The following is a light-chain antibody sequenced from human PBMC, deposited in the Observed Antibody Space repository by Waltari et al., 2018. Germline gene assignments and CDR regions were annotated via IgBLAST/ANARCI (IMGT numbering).Light chain of an antibody. Sequence: DIQLTQSPSTLSASVGDRVTLTCRASQGIGRWLAWYQQKPGKTPDLLIYKASILERGVPSRFSGSGSGTEFTLTITGLQPLDVATYYCQEYDSHWSFGQ. CDR1: QGIGRW. V-gene: IGKV1-5*03. J-gene: IGKJ5*01. CDR2: KAS. CDR3: QEYDSHWS.